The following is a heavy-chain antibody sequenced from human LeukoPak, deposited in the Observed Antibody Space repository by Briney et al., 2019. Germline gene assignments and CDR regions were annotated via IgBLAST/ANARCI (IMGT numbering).Heavy chain of an antibody. D-gene: IGHD3-10*01. J-gene: IGHJ4*02. CDR1: GFTFSSYG. CDR3: AKDRGMVRADYYFDY. V-gene: IGHV3-30*02. Sequence: GGSLRLSCAASGFTFSSYGVHWVRQAPGKGLEWVAFIRYDGSNKYYADSVKGRFTISRDNSKNTLYLQMNSLRAEDTAVYYCAKDRGMVRADYYFDYWGQGTLVTVSS. CDR2: IRYDGSNK.